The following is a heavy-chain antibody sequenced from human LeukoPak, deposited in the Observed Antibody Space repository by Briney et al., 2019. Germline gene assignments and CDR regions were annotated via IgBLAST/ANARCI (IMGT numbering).Heavy chain of an antibody. CDR1: GFTFSNYA. D-gene: IGHD3-10*01. J-gene: IGHJ4*02. V-gene: IGHV3-23*01. Sequence: PGGSLRLSCAVSGFTFSNYAMSWVRQAPGRGLEWVSSTSGNGGSTYYPDSMRGRFAISRDNSQSTLFLQVNSLRAEDTAIYYCAKDPSYGSGTLYPTFDYWGLGTLVTVSS. CDR3: AKDPSYGSGTLYPTFDY. CDR2: TSGNGGST.